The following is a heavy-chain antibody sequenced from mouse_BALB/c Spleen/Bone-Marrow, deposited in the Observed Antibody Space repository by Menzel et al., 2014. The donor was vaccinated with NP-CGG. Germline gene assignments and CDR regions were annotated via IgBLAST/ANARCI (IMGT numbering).Heavy chain of an antibody. J-gene: IGHJ2*01. CDR3: TRLSLLRGYFDY. Sequence: QVQLKQSGAELVKPGTSMKLSCKASGYTFTSHYIYWVKQRPGQGLKWIGEINPNNGGTNFNEKFKSKATLTVDKSSSTAYMQLSSLTSEDSAVYYCTRLSLLRGYFDYWGQGTTLTVSS. V-gene: IGHV1S81*02. CDR1: GYTFTSHY. D-gene: IGHD1-2*01. CDR2: INPNNGGT.